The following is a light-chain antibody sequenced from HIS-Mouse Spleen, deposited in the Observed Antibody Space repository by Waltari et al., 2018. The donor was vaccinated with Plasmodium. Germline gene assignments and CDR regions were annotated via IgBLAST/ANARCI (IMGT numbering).Light chain of an antibody. CDR1: QSVSSN. J-gene: IGKJ3*01. CDR2: GAS. CDR3: QQYNNWSFT. V-gene: IGKV3-15*01. Sequence: EIVMTQSPATLSVSPGERATLSCRASQSVSSNLAWYQQKPGQAPRPLIYGASTRATGSPARVSGSGCGIEVTLTISSRQSEDFAVYYCQQYNNWSFTFGPGTKVEIK.